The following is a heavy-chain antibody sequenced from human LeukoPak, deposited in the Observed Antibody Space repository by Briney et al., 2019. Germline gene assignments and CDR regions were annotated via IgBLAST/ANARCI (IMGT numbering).Heavy chain of an antibody. CDR3: AKGEATVIDY. V-gene: IGHV3-74*01. D-gene: IGHD4-17*01. J-gene: IGHJ4*02. CDR1: GYPFSNYW. Sequence: PGGSLRLSCAASGYPFSNYWMHWVRHAPGKGLVWVSRINSDGSSTTSTDSVKGRFTISRDNAKNTLYLQMNSLRAEDTAVYYCAKGEATVIDYWGQGTLVTVSS. CDR2: INSDGSST.